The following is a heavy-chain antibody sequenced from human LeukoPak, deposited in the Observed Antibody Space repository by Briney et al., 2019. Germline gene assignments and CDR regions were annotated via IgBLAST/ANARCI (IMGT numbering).Heavy chain of an antibody. CDR1: GYTFTDNY. CDR2: VNPDRGAI. V-gene: IGHV1-2*02. J-gene: IGHJ3*01. CDR3: ARAQNYHERSGYSDVTFDV. Sequence: ASVKVSCTASGYTFTDNYIHWVRQAPGQGLEWMGGVNPDRGAINKAKKFQGRVNMTSDTSINTAFVELRRLRSDDTATYYCARAQNYHERSGYSDVTFDVWGHGTMITVSS. D-gene: IGHD3-22*01.